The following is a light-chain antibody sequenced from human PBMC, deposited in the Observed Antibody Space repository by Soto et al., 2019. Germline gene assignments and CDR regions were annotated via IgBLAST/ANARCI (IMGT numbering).Light chain of an antibody. CDR2: EDS. Sequence: NFMLTQPHSVSASPGKTVTISCTGSSGSIASNYVQWYQQRPGSAPTTVIYEDSQRPSGVPDRFSGSIDSSSNSATLTISGLKTEDEADYYCQSYDSRNVVFGGGTKLTVL. J-gene: IGLJ2*01. CDR3: QSYDSRNVV. V-gene: IGLV6-57*02. CDR1: SGSIASNY.